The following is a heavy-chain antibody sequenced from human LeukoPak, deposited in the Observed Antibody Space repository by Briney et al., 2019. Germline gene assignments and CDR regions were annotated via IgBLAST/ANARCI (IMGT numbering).Heavy chain of an antibody. CDR1: GGSISSYY. D-gene: IGHD1-26*01. Sequence: SETLSLTCTVSGGSISSYYWSWIRQPAGKGLEWIGYIYYSGSTNYNPSLKSRVTISVDTSKNQFSLKLSSVTAADTAVYYCAREVRVGATHWYFDLWGRGTLVTVSS. CDR3: AREVRVGATHWYFDL. J-gene: IGHJ2*01. CDR2: IYYSGST. V-gene: IGHV4-59*01.